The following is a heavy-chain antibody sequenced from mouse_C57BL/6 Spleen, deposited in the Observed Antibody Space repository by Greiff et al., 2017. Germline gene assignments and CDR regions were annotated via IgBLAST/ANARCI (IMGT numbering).Heavy chain of an antibody. J-gene: IGHJ2*01. Sequence: EVQLVESGPELVKPGASVKMSCKASGYTFTDYNMHWVKQSHGKSLEWIGYINPNNGGTSYNQKFKGKATLTVNKSSSTAYMELRSLTSEDSAVYYCAREIYYGSSPDYWGQGTTLTVSS. D-gene: IGHD1-1*01. CDR1: GYTFTDYN. CDR2: INPNNGGT. V-gene: IGHV1-22*01. CDR3: AREIYYGSSPDY.